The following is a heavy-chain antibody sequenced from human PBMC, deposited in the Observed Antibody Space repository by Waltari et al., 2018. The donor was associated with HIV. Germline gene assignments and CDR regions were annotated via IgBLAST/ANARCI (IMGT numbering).Heavy chain of an antibody. D-gene: IGHD3-22*01. J-gene: IGHJ5*02. Sequence: QVQLQESGPGLVKPSETLSLTCTVSGGSISSYYWSWIRQPPGKGLEWIGYIYYSGSTNYNPSLKSRVTISVDTSKNQFSLKLSSVTAADTAVYYCAREQGHYYDSSGYYYSWFDPWGQGTLVTVSS. CDR1: GGSISSYY. V-gene: IGHV4-59*01. CDR3: AREQGHYYDSSGYYYSWFDP. CDR2: IYYSGST.